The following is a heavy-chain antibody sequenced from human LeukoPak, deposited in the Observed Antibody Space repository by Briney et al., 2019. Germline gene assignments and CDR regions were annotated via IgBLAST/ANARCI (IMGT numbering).Heavy chain of an antibody. CDR2: INHSGST. V-gene: IGHV4-34*01. D-gene: IGHD2-8*02. J-gene: IGHJ4*02. CDR1: GGSFSGYY. Sequence: SETLSLTCAVYGGSFSGYYWSWIRQPPGQGLEWIGEINHSGSTNYNPSLKSRVTISVDTSKNQFSLKLSSVTAADTAVYYRARGQRHCTGGVGCYYFDYWGQGTLVTVSS. CDR3: ARGQRHCTGGVGCYYFDY.